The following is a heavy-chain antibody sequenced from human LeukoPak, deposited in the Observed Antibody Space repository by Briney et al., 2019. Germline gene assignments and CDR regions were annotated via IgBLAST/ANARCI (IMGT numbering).Heavy chain of an antibody. J-gene: IGHJ4*02. CDR1: GGSISSYY. CDR2: IYYSGST. D-gene: IGHD6-13*01. CDR3: ARAKAAAGSDY. V-gene: IGHV4-59*01. Sequence: PSETLSLTCTVSGGSISSYYWSWIRQPPGKGLEWIGYIYYSGSTNYNPSLKSRVTISVDTSKNQFSLKLSSVTAADTAVYYCARAKAAAGSDYWGQGTLVTVSS.